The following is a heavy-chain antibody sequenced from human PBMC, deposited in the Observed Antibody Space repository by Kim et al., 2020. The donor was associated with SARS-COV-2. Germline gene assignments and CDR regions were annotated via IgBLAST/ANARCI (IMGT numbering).Heavy chain of an antibody. CDR1: GFTFSSYG. D-gene: IGHD3-22*01. CDR3: VRYYLSSGPHDS. J-gene: IGHJ4*02. CDR2: ITQDGSKK. Sequence: GGSLRLSCAASGFTFSSYGMRWVRQAPGKGLEWVANITQDGSKKHYVDSVKGRFTISRDNSKNSLYLQMNSLRAEDTAVYYCVRYYLSSGPHDSWGQGTLVTVSS. V-gene: IGHV3-7*01.